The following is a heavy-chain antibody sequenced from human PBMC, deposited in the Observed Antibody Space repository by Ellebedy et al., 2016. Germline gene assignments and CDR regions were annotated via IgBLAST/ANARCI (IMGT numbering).Heavy chain of an antibody. Sequence: SETLSLTCTVSGGSMTGIHYYWGWIRQPPGKGLEWIGSVYYSGSTVYNPSLKSQITMSVDTSKNQFSVHLRSVPAADTAVYYCARNATGWYFDYWGQGALVTVSS. CDR1: GGSMTGIHYY. V-gene: IGHV4-39*01. CDR3: ARNATGWYFDY. CDR2: VYYSGST. J-gene: IGHJ4*01. D-gene: IGHD6-19*01.